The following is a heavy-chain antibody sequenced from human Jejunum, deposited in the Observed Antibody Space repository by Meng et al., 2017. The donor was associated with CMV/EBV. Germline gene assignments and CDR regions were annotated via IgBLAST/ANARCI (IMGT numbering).Heavy chain of an antibody. J-gene: IGHJ4*02. CDR1: GFTLSIYS. CDR2: ISPTSTYI. D-gene: IGHD5-18*01. Sequence: GFTLSIYSMHCVRQAPGKGLEWVSSISPTSTYISYADSLKGRFTISRDNAKNSLYLQMTSLRSEDTAMYYCATDRMDTSARRGFFDYWGPGTLVTVSS. CDR3: ATDRMDTSARRGFFDY. V-gene: IGHV3-21*01.